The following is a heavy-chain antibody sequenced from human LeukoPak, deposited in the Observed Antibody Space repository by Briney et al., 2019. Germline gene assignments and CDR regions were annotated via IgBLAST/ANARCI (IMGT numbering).Heavy chain of an antibody. CDR3: ARGYGGNSFVSFDY. J-gene: IGHJ4*02. CDR2: INPNSGGT. V-gene: IGHV1-2*02. D-gene: IGHD4-23*01. CDR1: GYTFTGYY. Sequence: GASVKLCCTASGYTFTGYYMHWVREAPGQGLEGMGWINPNSGGTNYAQKFQGRVTITADEATSTAYMELSSRRSEDTAVYYCARGYGGNSFVSFDYWGQGNLVTVSS.